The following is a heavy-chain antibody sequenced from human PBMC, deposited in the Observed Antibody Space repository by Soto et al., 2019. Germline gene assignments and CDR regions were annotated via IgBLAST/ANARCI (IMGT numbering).Heavy chain of an antibody. CDR3: AGTELYDILTGYYVGTRNYNGMDV. CDR1: GYSFTDYY. V-gene: IGHV1-2*04. Sequence: ASVKVSCKASGYSFTDYYIHWVRQAPGQGPEWMGWINPYSGGTNYAQEFQGWVTMTGDTSITTAYMELSRLKSAETAVYYCAGTELYDILTGYYVGTRNYNGMDVWGQGTTVTVSS. J-gene: IGHJ6*02. CDR2: INPYSGGT. D-gene: IGHD3-9*01.